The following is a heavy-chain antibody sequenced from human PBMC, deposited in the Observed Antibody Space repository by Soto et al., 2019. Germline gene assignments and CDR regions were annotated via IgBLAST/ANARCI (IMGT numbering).Heavy chain of an antibody. CDR2: IYSGGST. Sequence: SETLSLTCTISGGSINSYYWSWIRQPAGKGLERIGRIYSGGSTDYNPYLKSRVTMSVDTSKNQFSLTLTFVTAADTAVYFCARGPVGFGEFSLDYWGQGTLVPFS. CDR3: ARGPVGFGEFSLDY. J-gene: IGHJ4*02. D-gene: IGHD3-10*01. V-gene: IGHV4-4*07. CDR1: GGSINSYY.